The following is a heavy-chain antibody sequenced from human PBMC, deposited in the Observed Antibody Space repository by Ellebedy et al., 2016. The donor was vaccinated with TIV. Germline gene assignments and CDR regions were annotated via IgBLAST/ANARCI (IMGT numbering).Heavy chain of an antibody. D-gene: IGHD2-2*01. CDR3: ARYCNSTTCPNWFDP. CDR2: IIAYNGNT. Sequence: AASVKVSCKTSGYTFTSYGISWVRQAPGQGLEWMGWIIAYNGNTNYAQMLQGRVTMTTDPFTSTAYMELRSLRSDDTAVYYCARYCNSTTCPNWFDPWGQGTLVTVSS. CDR1: GYTFTSYG. J-gene: IGHJ5*02. V-gene: IGHV1-18*04.